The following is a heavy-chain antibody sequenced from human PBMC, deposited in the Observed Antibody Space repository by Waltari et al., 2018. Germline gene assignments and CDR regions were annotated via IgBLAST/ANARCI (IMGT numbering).Heavy chain of an antibody. J-gene: IGHJ5*02. D-gene: IGHD2-2*01. CDR3: AKDRHQLIEEGFLLALDP. V-gene: IGHV1-18*04. CDR1: GYIFTNYG. CDR2: IRGKNSHT. Sequence: QVQLVQSGAEVKKPGASLKVSCKASGYIFTNYGIRWVRQAPGQGLEWMGWIRGKNSHTNFAQKFLGRLAMAKDTSTNTVYMELSRLTSADTAVYYCAKDRHQLIEEGFLLALDPWGQGTLVTVSS.